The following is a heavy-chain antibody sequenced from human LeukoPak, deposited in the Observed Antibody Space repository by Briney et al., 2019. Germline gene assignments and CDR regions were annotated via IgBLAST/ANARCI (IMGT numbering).Heavy chain of an antibody. V-gene: IGHV3-53*01. CDR1: GFTVSTNY. CDR2: IYSNDNT. D-gene: IGHD5-24*01. CDR3: ARDFGRDGTHMDV. Sequence: GGSLRLSCVVSGFTVSTNYMSWVRQAPGKGLEWVSVIYSNDNTYYADSVKGRFTISRDNSKNTLYLQMNSLRADDTAVYYCARDFGRDGTHMDVWGQGTTVIVS. J-gene: IGHJ6*02.